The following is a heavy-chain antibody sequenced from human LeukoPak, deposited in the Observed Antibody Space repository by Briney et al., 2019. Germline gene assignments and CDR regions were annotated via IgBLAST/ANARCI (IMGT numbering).Heavy chain of an antibody. D-gene: IGHD3-10*01. CDR3: ARGSWFGYNWFDP. V-gene: IGHV4-34*01. J-gene: IGHJ5*02. Sequence: PSETLSLTCAVYGGSFSGYYWSWIRQPPGKGLEWIGEINHSGSTNYNPSLKSRVTISVDTSKNQFSLKLSSVTAADTAVYYCARGSWFGYNWFDPWGQGTLVTVSS. CDR1: GGSFSGYY. CDR2: INHSGST.